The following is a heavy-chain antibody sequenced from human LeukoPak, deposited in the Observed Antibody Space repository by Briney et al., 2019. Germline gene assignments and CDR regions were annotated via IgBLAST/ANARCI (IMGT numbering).Heavy chain of an antibody. CDR2: IYYTGST. CDR1: GGSISTYY. CDR3: ARHQGSGLPDY. Sequence: SETLSLTCTVSGGSISTYYWGWIRQPPGKGLEWIGYIYYTGSTNYNPSLKSRVTVSLDTSRSQLSLTLNSVTAADTAVYYCARHQGSGLPDYWGQGTLVTVSS. V-gene: IGHV4-59*08. J-gene: IGHJ4*02. D-gene: IGHD3-10*01.